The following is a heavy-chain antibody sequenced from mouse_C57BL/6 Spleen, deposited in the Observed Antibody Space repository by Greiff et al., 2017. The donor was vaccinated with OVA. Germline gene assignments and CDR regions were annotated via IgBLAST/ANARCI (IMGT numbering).Heavy chain of an antibody. CDR1: GYTFTDYE. J-gene: IGHJ1*03. CDR2: IDPETGGT. D-gene: IGHD1-1*01. V-gene: IGHV1-15*01. Sequence: VQLQQSGAELVRPGASVTLSCKASGYTFTDYEMHWVKQTPVHGLEWIGAIDPETGGTAYNQKFKGKAILTADKSSSTAYMELRSLTSEDSAVYYCTGITTVVGDFDVWGTGTTVTVSS. CDR3: TGITTVVGDFDV.